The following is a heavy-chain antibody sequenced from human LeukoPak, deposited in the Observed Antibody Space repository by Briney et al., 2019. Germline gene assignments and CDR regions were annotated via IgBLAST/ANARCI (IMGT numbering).Heavy chain of an antibody. Sequence: PSETLSLTCAVSGGSISGSNWWSWVRQPPGNGLEWIGEIYPSGSTNYNPSLKSRVTISVDKSKNQFSLKLSSVTAADTAVYYCARGGALLWFGENSSFDYWGQGTLVTVSS. CDR3: ARGGALLWFGENSSFDY. J-gene: IGHJ4*02. D-gene: IGHD3-10*01. CDR2: IYPSGST. V-gene: IGHV4-4*02. CDR1: GGSISGSNW.